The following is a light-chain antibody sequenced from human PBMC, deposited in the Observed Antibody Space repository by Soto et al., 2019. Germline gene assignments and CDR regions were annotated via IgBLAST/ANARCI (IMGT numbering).Light chain of an antibody. CDR2: GNN. J-gene: IGLJ2*01. CDR1: SSNIGAGHD. Sequence: QSVLTQPPSVSGAPGQRVTISFTGSSSNIGAGHDVHWYQQLPGTAPKLLIYGNNKRPSGVPDRFSGSKSGTSASLAITGLLAEDEADYYCQSYDSSLSGSIFGGRTKLTVL. V-gene: IGLV1-40*01. CDR3: QSYDSSLSGSI.